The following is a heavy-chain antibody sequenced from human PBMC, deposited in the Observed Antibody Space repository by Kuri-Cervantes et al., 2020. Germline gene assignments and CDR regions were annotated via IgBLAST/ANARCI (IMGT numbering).Heavy chain of an antibody. Sequence: SETLSLTCAVYGGSFSGYYWSWIRQPPGKGLEWIGEINHSGSTNYNPSLKSRVTISVDTSKNQLSLKLSSVTAADTAVYYCAREDSYGGYYFDYWGQGTLVTVSS. CDR3: AREDSYGGYYFDY. V-gene: IGHV4-34*01. J-gene: IGHJ4*02. CDR2: INHSGST. D-gene: IGHD5-18*01. CDR1: GGSFSGYY.